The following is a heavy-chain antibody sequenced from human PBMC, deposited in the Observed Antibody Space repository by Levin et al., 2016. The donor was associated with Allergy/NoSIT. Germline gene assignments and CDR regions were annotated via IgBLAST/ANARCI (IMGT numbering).Heavy chain of an antibody. V-gene: IGHV4-34*01. J-gene: IGHJ4*02. D-gene: IGHD5-18*01. CDR3: ARVRGYSYGYKYYFDY. Sequence: SETLSLTCAVYGGSFSGYYWSWIRQPPGKGLEWIGEINHSGSTNYNPSLKSRVTISVDTSKNQFSLKLSSVTAADTAVYYCARVRGYSYGYKYYFDYWGQGTLVTVSS. CDR2: INHSGST. CDR1: GGSFSGYY.